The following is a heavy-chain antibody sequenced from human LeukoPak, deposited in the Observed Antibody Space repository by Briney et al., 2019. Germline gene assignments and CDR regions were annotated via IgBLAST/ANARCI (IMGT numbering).Heavy chain of an antibody. D-gene: IGHD2-15*01. CDR1: GYTFTSYG. V-gene: IGHV1-2*02. Sequence: ASVKVSCKASGYTFTSYGISWVRQAPGQGLEWMGWINPNSGGTNYAQKFQGRVTMTRDTSISTAYMELSRLRSDDTAVYYCARGPLVVVADDYYYYMDVWGKGTTVTVSS. J-gene: IGHJ6*03. CDR3: ARGPLVVVADDYYYYMDV. CDR2: INPNSGGT.